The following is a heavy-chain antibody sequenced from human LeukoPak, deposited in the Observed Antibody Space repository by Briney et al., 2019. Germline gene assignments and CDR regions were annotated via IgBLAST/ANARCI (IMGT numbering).Heavy chain of an antibody. Sequence: GGSLRLSCAASGLTFSSYWMSWVRQAPGKGLEWVANIKQDGSEKYYVDSVKGRFTISRDNAKNSLYLQMNSLRAEDTAVYYCARDSPAGRTYFDYWGQGTLVTVSS. CDR1: GLTFSSYW. V-gene: IGHV3-7*05. J-gene: IGHJ4*02. CDR3: ARDSPAGRTYFDY. CDR2: IKQDGSEK. D-gene: IGHD1-1*01.